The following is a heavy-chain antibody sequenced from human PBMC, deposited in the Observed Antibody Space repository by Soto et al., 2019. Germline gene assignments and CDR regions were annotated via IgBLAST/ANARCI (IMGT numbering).Heavy chain of an antibody. D-gene: IGHD6-13*01. V-gene: IGHV3-23*01. J-gene: IGHJ3*02. CDR3: ARFSSSWYDAFDI. CDR1: GFTFRSHA. Sequence: EVQLLESGGGLVQPGGSLRLSCAASGFTFRSHAMSWVRQAPGTGLEWVSAISGSGGSTYYADSVKGRFTISGDNSQNPVYLQMNSPRAEDTAVYYCARFSSSWYDAFDIWGQGTMVTVSS. CDR2: ISGSGGST.